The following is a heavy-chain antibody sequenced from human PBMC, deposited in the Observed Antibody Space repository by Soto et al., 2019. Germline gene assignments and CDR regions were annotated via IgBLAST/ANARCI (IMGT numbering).Heavy chain of an antibody. D-gene: IGHD2-21*01. J-gene: IGHJ3*02. V-gene: IGHV1-24*01. CDR1: GYTLTELS. Sequence: ASVKVSCKVSGYTLTELSMHWVRQAPGKGLEWMGGFDPEDGETIYAQKFQGRVTMTEDTSTDTAYMELSSLRSEDTAVYYCATVSGGAYSNRGAFDIWGQGTMVTVSS. CDR2: FDPEDGET. CDR3: ATVSGGAYSNRGAFDI.